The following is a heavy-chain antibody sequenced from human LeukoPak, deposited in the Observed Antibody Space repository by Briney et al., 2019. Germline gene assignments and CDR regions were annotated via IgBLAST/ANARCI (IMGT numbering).Heavy chain of an antibody. J-gene: IGHJ4*02. CDR3: RRGPTVTTDY. CDR1: GVSISGYS. Sequence: SETLSLTCTVSGVSISGYSYNWIRQPPGKGLEWIGYIYYSGSTNYNPSLKSRVTISVDTSKNQFSLKLSSVTAADTAVYCCRRGPTVTTDYWGQGTLVTVSS. D-gene: IGHD4-17*01. V-gene: IGHV4-59*01. CDR2: IYYSGST.